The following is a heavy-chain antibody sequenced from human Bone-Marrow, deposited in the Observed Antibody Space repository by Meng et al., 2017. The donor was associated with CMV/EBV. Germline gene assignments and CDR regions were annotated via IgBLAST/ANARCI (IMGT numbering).Heavy chain of an antibody. CDR3: LRDYDFWSRGGY. CDR2: INWNGGST. V-gene: IGHV3-20*01. D-gene: IGHD3-3*01. J-gene: IGHJ4*02. Sequence: GESLKISCAASGFTFDDYGMSWVRQAPGKGLEWVAGINWNGGSTGYADSVKGRFTSSRDNAKNSLYLQMNRLSAEDTALYHCLRDYDFWSRGGYWGQGTRVTVSS. CDR1: GFTFDDYG.